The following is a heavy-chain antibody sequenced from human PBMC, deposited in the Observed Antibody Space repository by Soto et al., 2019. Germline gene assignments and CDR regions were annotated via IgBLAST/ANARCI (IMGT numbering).Heavy chain of an antibody. Sequence: SETLSLTCTVSGYSISSGPYWAWIRQPPGKGPEWIASIYHGGTTFYNPSLKSRITISVDTSNNQFSLKLTSVTAADTAVYYCARVHVMVVAGSTFDYWGHGTLVTVSS. J-gene: IGHJ4*01. CDR2: IYHGGTT. V-gene: IGHV4-38-2*02. CDR1: GYSISSGPY. CDR3: ARVHVMVVAGSTFDY. D-gene: IGHD6-19*01.